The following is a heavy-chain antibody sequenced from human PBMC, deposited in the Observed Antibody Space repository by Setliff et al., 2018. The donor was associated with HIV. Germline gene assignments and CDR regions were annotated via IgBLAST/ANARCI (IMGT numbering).Heavy chain of an antibody. Sequence: SGGSLRLSCAASGFTFNNFAMNWVRQAPGKGLEWVSSISGSRLTPYYADSVKGRFTISRDNSKNTVYLQMNSLRAEDTAVYYCVRGTLDSWGQGNLVTVSS. J-gene: IGHJ4*02. CDR1: GFTFNNFA. CDR3: VRGTLDS. V-gene: IGHV3-23*01. CDR2: ISGSRLTP.